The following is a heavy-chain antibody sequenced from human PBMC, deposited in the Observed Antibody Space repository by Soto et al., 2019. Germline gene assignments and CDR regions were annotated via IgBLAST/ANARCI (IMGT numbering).Heavy chain of an antibody. D-gene: IGHD2-2*01. V-gene: IGHV4-39*01. CDR3: ARGVVVPAAMDFDY. Sequence: QLQLQESGPGLVKPSETLSLTCTVSGGSISSSSYYWGWIRQPPGKGLEWIGSIYYSGSTYYNPSLKSRVTISVDTSKNQFSLKLSCVTAADTAVYYCARGVVVPAAMDFDYWGQGTLVTVSS. J-gene: IGHJ4*02. CDR1: GGSISSSSYY. CDR2: IYYSGST.